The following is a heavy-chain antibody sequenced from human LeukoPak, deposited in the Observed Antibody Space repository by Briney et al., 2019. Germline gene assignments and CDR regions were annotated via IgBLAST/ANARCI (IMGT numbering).Heavy chain of an antibody. V-gene: IGHV1-8*01. CDR3: ARGHYGSGSYYPYYYMDV. D-gene: IGHD3-10*01. CDR2: MNPNSGNT. J-gene: IGHJ6*03. CDR1: GYTFTSYD. Sequence: GASVKVSCKASGYTFTSYDINWVRQATGQGLEWMGWMNPNSGNTGYAQKFQGRVTMTRNTSISTAYMELSSLRSEDTAVYYCARGHYGSGSYYPYYYMDVWGIGTTVTVSS.